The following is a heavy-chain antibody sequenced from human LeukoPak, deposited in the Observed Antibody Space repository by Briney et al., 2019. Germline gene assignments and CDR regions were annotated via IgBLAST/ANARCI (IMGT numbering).Heavy chain of an antibody. D-gene: IGHD3-10*01. J-gene: IGHJ6*03. CDR3: ARGGVRGALYYYYYYYMDV. Sequence: PSETLSLTCTVSGGSISSSSYYWGWIRQPPGKGLEWIGSVYYSGSTYYNPSLKSRVTISVDTSKNQFSLKLSSVTAADTAVYYCARGGVRGALYYYYYYYMDVWGKGTTVTVSS. V-gene: IGHV4-39*07. CDR2: VYYSGST. CDR1: GGSISSSSYY.